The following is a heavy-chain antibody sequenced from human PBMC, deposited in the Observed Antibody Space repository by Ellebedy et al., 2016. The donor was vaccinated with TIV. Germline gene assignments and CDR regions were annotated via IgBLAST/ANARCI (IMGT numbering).Heavy chain of an antibody. V-gene: IGHV1-24*01. J-gene: IGHJ2*01. CDR1: GYTLTELS. CDR2: FDPEDGET. D-gene: IGHD3-16*01. CDR3: VTDLEDGNYVRLFDL. Sequence: AASVKVSCKVSGYTLTELSIHWVRQAPGKGLEWMGGFDPEDGETIYAQKVQGRVTMTEDTSTDTAYMELSSLRSEDTAVYYCVTDLEDGNYVRLFDLWGRGTLVTVSS.